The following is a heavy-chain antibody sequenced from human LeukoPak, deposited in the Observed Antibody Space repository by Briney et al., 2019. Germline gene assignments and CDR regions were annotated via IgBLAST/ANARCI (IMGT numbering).Heavy chain of an antibody. CDR1: GFTFSSYA. CDR3: ARSGIVGATPFDC. CDR2: ISSNGGST. D-gene: IGHD1-26*01. Sequence: GGSLRLSCAASGFTFSSYAMHWVRQSPGQGLEFVSAISSNGGSTYYANSVKGRFTISRDNSKDTLYLQMGSLRAEDMAVYYCARSGIVGATPFDCWGQGTLVTVSS. J-gene: IGHJ4*02. V-gene: IGHV3-64*01.